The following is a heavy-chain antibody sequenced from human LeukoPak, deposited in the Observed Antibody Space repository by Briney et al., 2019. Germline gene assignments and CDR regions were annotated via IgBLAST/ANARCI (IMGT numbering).Heavy chain of an antibody. Sequence: PSETLSLTCTVSGGSISSYYWSWIRQPAGKGLEWIGRIYTSGSTNYNPSLKSRVTISVDTSKNQFSLKLSSVTAADTAVYYCARDIVIPAAMVASWFDPWGQGTLVTVSS. D-gene: IGHD2-2*01. CDR1: GGSISSYY. CDR2: IYTSGST. CDR3: ARDIVIPAAMVASWFDP. J-gene: IGHJ5*02. V-gene: IGHV4-4*07.